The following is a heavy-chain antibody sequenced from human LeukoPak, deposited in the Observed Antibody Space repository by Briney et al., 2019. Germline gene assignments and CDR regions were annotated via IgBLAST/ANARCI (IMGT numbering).Heavy chain of an antibody. D-gene: IGHD1-1*01. Sequence: SETLSLTCAVYGGSFSGYYWTWIRQPPGKGLEWIGEINHTGSTNYNPSLKSRVTISVDTSKNQFSLKLSSETAADTAVYYCARLVGTTGIYTFDIWGQGTMVTASS. CDR3: ARLVGTTGIYTFDI. CDR1: GGSFSGYY. V-gene: IGHV4-34*01. J-gene: IGHJ3*02. CDR2: INHTGST.